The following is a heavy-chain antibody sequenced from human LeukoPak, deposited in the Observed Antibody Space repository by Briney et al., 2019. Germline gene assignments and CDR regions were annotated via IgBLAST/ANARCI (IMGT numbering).Heavy chain of an antibody. V-gene: IGHV3-21*01. J-gene: IGHJ3*02. CDR3: ASSRFLEWLRAFDI. CDR2: ISSSSSYI. D-gene: IGHD3-3*01. Sequence: GGSLRLSCAASGFTFSSYSMNWVRQAPGKGLEWVSSISSSSSYIYYADSVKGRFTISRDNAKNSLYLQMNSLRAEDTAVYYCASSRFLEWLRAFDIWGQGTMVTVSS. CDR1: GFTFSSYS.